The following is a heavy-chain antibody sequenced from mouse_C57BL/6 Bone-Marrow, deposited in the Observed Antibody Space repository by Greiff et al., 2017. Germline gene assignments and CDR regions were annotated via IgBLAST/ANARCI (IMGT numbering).Heavy chain of an antibody. CDR2: IYPGGGYT. CDR3: ARRPDGDWYFDV. Sequence: QVQLQQSGAELVRPGTSVKMSCKASGYTFTNYWIGWAKQRPGHGLEWIGDIYPGGGYTNYNEEFKGKATLTADKSSSTAYMQFSSLTSEDSAIYYCARRPDGDWYFDVWGTGTTVTVSS. J-gene: IGHJ1*03. V-gene: IGHV1-63*01. CDR1: GYTFTNYW.